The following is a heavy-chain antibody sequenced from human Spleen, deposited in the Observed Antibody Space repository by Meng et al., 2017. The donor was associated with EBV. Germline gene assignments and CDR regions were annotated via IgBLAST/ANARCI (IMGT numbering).Heavy chain of an antibody. CDR2: INLSENT. D-gene: IGHD3-9*01. CDR3: ARPQYFDWLLYSGAPIDF. J-gene: IGHJ4*02. CDR1: GESFTYYY. Sequence: HLQTWGAVLFKPSETLSLTCAVYGESFTYYYWSWTRQSPGKGLEWIGEINLSENTILNPSLKSRLTLSVDTSKNQFSLKLTSLTAADTAVYYCARPQYFDWLLYSGAPIDFWGPGTLVTVSS. V-gene: IGHV4-34*02.